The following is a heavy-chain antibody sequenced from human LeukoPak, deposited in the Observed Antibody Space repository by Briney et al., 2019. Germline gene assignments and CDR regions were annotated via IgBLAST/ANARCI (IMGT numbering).Heavy chain of an antibody. J-gene: IGHJ4*02. CDR2: INHSGST. Sequence: PSETLSLTCAVYGGSFSGYYWSWIRQPPGKGLEWIGEINHSGSTNCNPSLKSRVTISVDTSKNQFSLKLSSVTAADTAVYYCARDGPGSQVGYFDYWGQGTLVTVSS. CDR3: ARDGPGSQVGYFDY. D-gene: IGHD1-26*01. V-gene: IGHV4-34*09. CDR1: GGSFSGYY.